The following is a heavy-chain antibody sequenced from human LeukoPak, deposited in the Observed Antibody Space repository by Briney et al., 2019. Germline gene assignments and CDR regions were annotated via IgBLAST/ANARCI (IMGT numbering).Heavy chain of an antibody. D-gene: IGHD4-11*01. J-gene: IGHJ6*03. Sequence: SETLSLTCTVSGGSISSYYWSWIRQPPGKGLEWIGYIYYSGSTNYNPSLKSRVTISVDTSKNQFSLKLSSVTAADTAVYYCARTVNGDYYYYYMDVWGKGTTVTVS. CDR2: IYYSGST. V-gene: IGHV4-59*01. CDR3: ARTVNGDYYYYYMDV. CDR1: GGSISSYY.